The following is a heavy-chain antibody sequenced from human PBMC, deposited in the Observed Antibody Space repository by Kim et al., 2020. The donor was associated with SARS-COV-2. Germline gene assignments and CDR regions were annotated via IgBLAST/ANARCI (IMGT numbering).Heavy chain of an antibody. CDR1: GGSFSGYY. CDR3: ARGRKGYSGYEKNYYYYGMDV. J-gene: IGHJ6*02. V-gene: IGHV4-34*01. CDR2: INHSGST. Sequence: SETLSLTCAVYGGSFSGYYWSWIRQPPGKGLEWIGEINHSGSTNYNPSLKSRVTISVDTSKNQFSLKLSSVTAADTAVYYCARGRKGYSGYEKNYYYYGMDVWGQGTTVTVSS. D-gene: IGHD5-12*01.